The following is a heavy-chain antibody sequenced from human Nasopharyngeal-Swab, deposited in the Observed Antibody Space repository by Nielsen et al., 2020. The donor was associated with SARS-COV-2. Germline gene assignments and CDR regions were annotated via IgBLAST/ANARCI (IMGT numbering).Heavy chain of an antibody. CDR1: GYRFTSYW. D-gene: IGHD5-12*01. Sequence: GGSLRLSCKGSGYRFTSYWIAWVRQMPGKGLEWMGIIYPRDSDTRYSPSFQGQVTISADRSISTAYLQWSSLKASDTAMYYCVRPEGVATSYKYYFQYGMDVWGQGTTVTVSS. CDR2: IYPRDSDT. V-gene: IGHV5-51*01. J-gene: IGHJ6*02. CDR3: VRPEGVATSYKYYFQYGMDV.